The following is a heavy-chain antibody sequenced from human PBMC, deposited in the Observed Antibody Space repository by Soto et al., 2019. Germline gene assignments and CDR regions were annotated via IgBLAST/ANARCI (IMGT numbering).Heavy chain of an antibody. D-gene: IGHD2-2*01. CDR3: ARFGHQIVLVPAARDAGVDY. J-gene: IGHJ4*02. CDR1: GGSISSSNW. V-gene: IGHV4-4*02. CDR2: IYHSGST. Sequence: QVQLQESGPGLVKPSGTLSLTCAVSGGSISSSNWWSWVRQPPGKGLEWIGEIYHSGSTNYNPSLKSRVTISGSQAKNLFSLTLGSVTGADTAVYYCARFGHQIVLVPAARDAGVDYWGQGTLVTVSS.